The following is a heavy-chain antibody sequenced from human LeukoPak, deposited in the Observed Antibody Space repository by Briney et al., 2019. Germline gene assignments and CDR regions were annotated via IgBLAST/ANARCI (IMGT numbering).Heavy chain of an antibody. D-gene: IGHD1-26*01. CDR3: AGDRATSYFDY. Sequence: GGSLRLSCAASGFTFRSHGMHWVRQAPGKGLEWVAFIWYDGSNKYYTDSVKGRFTISRDNSKNTLYLQMNSLRAEDTVVYYCAGDRATSYFDYWGQGALVTISS. CDR1: GFTFRSHG. CDR2: IWYDGSNK. J-gene: IGHJ4*02. V-gene: IGHV3-33*01.